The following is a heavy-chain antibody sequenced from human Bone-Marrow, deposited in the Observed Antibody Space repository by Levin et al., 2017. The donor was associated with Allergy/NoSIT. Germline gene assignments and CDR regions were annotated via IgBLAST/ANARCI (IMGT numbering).Heavy chain of an antibody. J-gene: IGHJ6*02. CDR3: AKGPKGGGMDV. V-gene: IGHV3-30*18. CDR1: GFTFSSYG. CDR2: ISYDGSNK. D-gene: IGHD1-26*01. Sequence: GGSLRLSCAASGFTFSSYGMHWVRQAPGKGLEWVAVISYDGSNKYYADSVKGRFTISRDNSKNTLYLQMNSLRAEDTAVYYCAKGPKGGGMDVWGQGTTVTVSS.